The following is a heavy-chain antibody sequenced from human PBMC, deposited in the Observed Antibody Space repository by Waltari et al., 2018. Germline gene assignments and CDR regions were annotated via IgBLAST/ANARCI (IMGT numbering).Heavy chain of an antibody. V-gene: IGHV3-11*04. CDR2: ISNSGADK. J-gene: IGHJ4*02. D-gene: IGHD3-10*01. Sequence: QVQLVESGGDLVKPGGSLRLSCVVSGFTFGNYYMTWVRQAPGKGPEGVSYISNSGADKSYADSVKGRFTISRDNAKNSLYLQMDNLAVEDTAVYYCARSFHWGQGTLVTVSS. CDR1: GFTFGNYY. CDR3: ARSFH.